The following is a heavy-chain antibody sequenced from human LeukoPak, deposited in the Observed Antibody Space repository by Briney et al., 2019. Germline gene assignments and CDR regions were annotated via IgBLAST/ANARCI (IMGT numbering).Heavy chain of an antibody. CDR3: ARHGGTGGPTFDY. CDR1: GGSISSSSYY. D-gene: IGHD1-1*01. V-gene: IGHV4-61*05. CDR2: IYYSGNT. J-gene: IGHJ4*02. Sequence: TASETLSLTCTVSGGSISSSSYYWGWIRQPPGKALEWIAYIYYSGNTNYNPSLKSRVTISVDTSKNQFSLRLNSLTAADTAVYYCARHGGTGGPTFDYWGQGILVTVSS.